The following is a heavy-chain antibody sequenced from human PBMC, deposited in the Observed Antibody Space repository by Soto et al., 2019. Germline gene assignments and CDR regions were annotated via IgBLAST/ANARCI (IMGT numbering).Heavy chain of an antibody. Sequence: QVQLVQSGAEVKKPGASVKVSCKASGYTFTSYDINWVRQATGQGLEWMGWMNANSGNTGYAQKFQGRVTMTGNTSISTAYMELSSLSSEDTAVYYCARSRYCSGGSCYFPSYYYYYMDVWGKGTTVTVSS. V-gene: IGHV1-8*01. D-gene: IGHD2-15*01. CDR2: MNANSGNT. CDR1: GYTFTSYD. J-gene: IGHJ6*03. CDR3: ARSRYCSGGSCYFPSYYYYYMDV.